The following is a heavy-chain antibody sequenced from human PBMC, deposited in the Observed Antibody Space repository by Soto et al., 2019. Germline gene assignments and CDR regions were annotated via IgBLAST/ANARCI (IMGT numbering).Heavy chain of an antibody. Sequence: EVQLVESGGGLVKPGGSLRLSCAASGFTFSSYSMNWVRQAPGKGLEWVSSISSRSSYIHYADSVKGRFTISRDNAKNSLYRHTNSLRGEDPAVYYCASDNTMGTGYFDYWGQGTLVTVSS. CDR3: ASDNTMGTGYFDY. CDR2: ISSRSSYI. D-gene: IGHD3-10*01. CDR1: GFTFSSYS. J-gene: IGHJ4*02. V-gene: IGHV3-21*01.